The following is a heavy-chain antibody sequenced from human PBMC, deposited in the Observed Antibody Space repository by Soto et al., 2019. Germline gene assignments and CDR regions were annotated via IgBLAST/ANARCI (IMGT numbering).Heavy chain of an antibody. V-gene: IGHV3-23*01. CDR3: AKDSDYCSGGSCLPSNPIDY. CDR1: GFTFSSYA. D-gene: IGHD2-15*01. Sequence: EVQLLESGGGLVQPGGSLRLSCAASGFTFSSYAMSWVRQAPGKGLEWVSAISGSGGSTYYADSVKGRFTISRDNSKNKLYLQMNSLRAEDTAVYYCAKDSDYCSGGSCLPSNPIDYWGQGTLVTVSS. CDR2: ISGSGGST. J-gene: IGHJ4*02.